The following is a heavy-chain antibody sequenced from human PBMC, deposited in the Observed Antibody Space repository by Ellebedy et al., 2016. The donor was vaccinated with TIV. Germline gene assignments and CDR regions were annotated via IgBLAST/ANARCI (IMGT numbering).Heavy chain of an antibody. D-gene: IGHD3-3*01. CDR2: IYTSGST. CDR3: ARGTYYDFWSGYYERGFYYYYYMDV. J-gene: IGHJ6*03. V-gene: IGHV4-61*02. CDR1: GGSISSGSYY. Sequence: SETLSLXXTVSGGSISSGSYYWSWIRQPAGKGLEWIGRIYTSGSTNYNPSLKSRVTMSVDTSKNQFSLKLSSVTAADTAVYYCARGTYYDFWSGYYERGFYYYYYMDVWGKGTTVTVSS.